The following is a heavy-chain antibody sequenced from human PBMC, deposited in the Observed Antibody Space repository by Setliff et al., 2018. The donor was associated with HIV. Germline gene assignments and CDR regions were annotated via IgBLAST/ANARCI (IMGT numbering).Heavy chain of an antibody. CDR1: GHTLTKLS. Sequence: VASVKVSCKVSGHTLTKLSMHWVRQAPGKGLEWMGAFYREEGEAFYTQNFQGRLTMTEDTSTDTAYMELSSLRFEDTAVYFCATGSEVVIIHEAFDMWGQGTMVTVSS. CDR3: ATGSEVVIIHEAFDM. V-gene: IGHV1-24*01. CDR2: FYREEGEA. J-gene: IGHJ3*02. D-gene: IGHD3-22*01.